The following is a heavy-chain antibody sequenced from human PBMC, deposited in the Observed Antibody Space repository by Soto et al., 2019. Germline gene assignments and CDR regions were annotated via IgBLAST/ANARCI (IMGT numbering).Heavy chain of an antibody. V-gene: IGHV4-39*01. Sequence: SETLSLTCTVSGGSISSSSYYWGWIRQPPGKGLEWIGSIYYSGSTYYNPSLKSRVTISVDTSKNQFSLKLSSVTAADTAVYYCAGWCSGGSCYSSLFHYYYMDVWGKGTTVTVSS. J-gene: IGHJ6*03. D-gene: IGHD2-15*01. CDR1: GGSISSSSYY. CDR2: IYYSGST. CDR3: AGWCSGGSCYSSLFHYYYMDV.